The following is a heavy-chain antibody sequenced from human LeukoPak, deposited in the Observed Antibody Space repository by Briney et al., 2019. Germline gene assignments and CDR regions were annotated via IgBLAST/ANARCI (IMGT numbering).Heavy chain of an antibody. J-gene: IGHJ4*02. CDR3: AKGPLLWD. CDR1: GFTFSTYV. Sequence: PGGSLRLSCAASGFTFSTYVLSWVRQTPEKGLEWVSVIGGSGDSTYYADSVRGRFTISRDNSKNTLSLQMNSLRAEDTAVYYCAKGPLLWDWGQGTLVTVSS. D-gene: IGHD2/OR15-2a*01. CDR2: IGGSGDST. V-gene: IGHV3-23*01.